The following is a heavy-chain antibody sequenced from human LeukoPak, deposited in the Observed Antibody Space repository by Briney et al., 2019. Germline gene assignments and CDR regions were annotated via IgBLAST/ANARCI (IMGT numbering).Heavy chain of an antibody. D-gene: IGHD5-24*01. V-gene: IGHV4-59*01. CDR2: IYYSGST. Sequence: PSETLSLTCTVSGGSTSSYYWSWIRQPPGKGLEWIGYIYYSGSTNYNPSLKSRVTISVDTSKNQFSLKLSSVTAADTAVYYCARGEGNGYNYDAGAFDIWGQGTMVTVSS. J-gene: IGHJ3*02. CDR1: GGSTSSYY. CDR3: ARGEGNGYNYDAGAFDI.